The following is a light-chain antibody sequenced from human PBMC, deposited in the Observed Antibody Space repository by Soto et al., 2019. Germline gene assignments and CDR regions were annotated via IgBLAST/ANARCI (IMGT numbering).Light chain of an antibody. V-gene: IGLV2-14*01. CDR1: SSDVGGYNY. Sequence: QSVLTQPASVSGSPGQSITISCTGTSSDVGGYNYVSWYQRYPGKAPKLMIYDVSNRPSGVSNRFSGSKSGNTASLTISGLQAEDEADYYCSSYTISNTLVFGSGTKLTVL. CDR3: SSYTISNTLV. CDR2: DVS. J-gene: IGLJ1*01.